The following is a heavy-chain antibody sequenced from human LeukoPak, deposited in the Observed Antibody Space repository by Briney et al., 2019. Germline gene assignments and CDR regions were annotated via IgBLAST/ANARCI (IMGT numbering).Heavy chain of an antibody. V-gene: IGHV1-2*02. Sequence: QAPGQGLEWMGWINPNSGGTNYAQKFQGRVTMTRDTSISTAYMELSRLRSDDTAVYYCARVRVAGTKVLDYWGQGTLVTVSS. J-gene: IGHJ4*02. D-gene: IGHD6-19*01. CDR2: INPNSGGT. CDR3: ARVRVAGTKVLDY.